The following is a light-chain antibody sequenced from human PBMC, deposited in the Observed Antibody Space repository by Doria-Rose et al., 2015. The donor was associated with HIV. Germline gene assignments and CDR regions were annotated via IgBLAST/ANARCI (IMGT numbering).Light chain of an antibody. Sequence: DIQVTQSPSSLSASVGDRVTITRRASQGITNYLAWYQQKPGKVPKLLIYAASTLQSGVPSRFSGSGSGTDFTLTISSLQPEDVATYYCQKYSSAPWTFGQGTKVEVK. CDR2: AAS. CDR1: QGITNY. J-gene: IGKJ1*01. V-gene: IGKV1-27*01. CDR3: QKYSSAPWT.